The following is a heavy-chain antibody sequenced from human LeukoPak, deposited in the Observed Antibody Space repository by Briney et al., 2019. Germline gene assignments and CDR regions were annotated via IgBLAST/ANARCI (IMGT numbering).Heavy chain of an antibody. D-gene: IGHD6-19*01. CDR1: GFTFSSYG. Sequence: PGGSLRLSCAASGFTFSSYGMSWVRQAPGKGLEWISYISSSGSATSHADSVKGRFTISRDNSKNTLYLQMNSLRAEDTAVYYCAKDAVAGIAPNLDYWGQGTLVTVSS. CDR2: ISSSGSAT. CDR3: AKDAVAGIAPNLDY. J-gene: IGHJ4*02. V-gene: IGHV3-23*01.